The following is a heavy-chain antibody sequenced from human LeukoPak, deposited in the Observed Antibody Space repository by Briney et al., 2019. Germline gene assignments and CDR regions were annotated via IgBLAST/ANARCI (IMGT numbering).Heavy chain of an antibody. CDR1: GYTFTSYG. CDR2: ISAYNGNT. J-gene: IGHJ6*03. V-gene: IGHV1-18*01. Sequence: ASVKVSCKASGYTFTSYGISWVRQAPGQGLECMGWISAYNGNTNYAQKLQGRVTMTTDTSTSTAYMELRSLRSDDAGVYYWARGGLGPDAIIDYYYYMDVWGKGTTVTVSS. D-gene: IGHD2-2*01. CDR3: ARGGLGPDAIIDYYYYMDV.